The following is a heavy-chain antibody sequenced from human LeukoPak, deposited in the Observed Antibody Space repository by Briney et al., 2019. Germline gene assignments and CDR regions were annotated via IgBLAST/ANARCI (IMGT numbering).Heavy chain of an antibody. CDR3: AKALTDELMSRSHYDFWSRYHPSGTVYYYMDV. CDR1: GFRFSRYA. Sequence: PGGCLRLSCPSSGFRFSRYAMSWVRQAAGRGREWVSAISSRGGDTNYVNSVKDRFIITREHSKNTLCLQMNSLRAEDTAIYYCAKALTDELMSRSHYDFWSRYHPSGTVYYYMDVWGEGTAVTVSS. V-gene: IGHV3-23*01. CDR2: ISSRGGDT. J-gene: IGHJ6*03. D-gene: IGHD3-3*01.